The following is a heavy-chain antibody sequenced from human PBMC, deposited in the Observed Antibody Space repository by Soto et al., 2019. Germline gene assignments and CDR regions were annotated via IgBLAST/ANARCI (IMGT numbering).Heavy chain of an antibody. CDR1: GGSFIDCH. J-gene: IGHJ6*02. V-gene: IGHV4-34*01. CDR2: VKDRGRT. CDR3: ARDGRAYDYSMDV. Sequence: SETLSLTCGVYGGSFIDCHWSWVRQPPGKGLEWIGEVKDRGRTKYNPSLKSRVIISLDTPKSQLSLKLSAVTAADTAIYYCARDGRAYDYSMDVWGQGTRVTVSS.